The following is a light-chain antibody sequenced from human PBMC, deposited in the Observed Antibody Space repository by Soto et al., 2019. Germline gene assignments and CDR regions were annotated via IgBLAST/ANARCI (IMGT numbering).Light chain of an antibody. CDR2: DAS. CDR3: QQYNNYSRT. Sequence: DIPMTQSPTTLSASIGDRVTITCRASESIRTWLAWYQHKPGKAPKFLIYDASTLESGVPSRFSGSGSGTEFTLTISSLQPDDFATYYCQQYNNYSRTFGQGTKVVIK. CDR1: ESIRTW. J-gene: IGKJ1*01. V-gene: IGKV1-5*01.